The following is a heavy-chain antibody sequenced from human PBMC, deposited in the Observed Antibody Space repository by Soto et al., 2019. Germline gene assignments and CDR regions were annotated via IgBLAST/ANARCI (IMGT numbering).Heavy chain of an antibody. CDR2: ISGSGGST. CDR1: GFTFSSYA. D-gene: IGHD3-22*01. V-gene: IGHV3-23*01. J-gene: IGHJ4*02. CDR3: AKDRYYYDSSTHFDY. Sequence: PGGSLRLSCAASGFTFSSYAMSWVRQAPGKGLEWVSAISGSGGSTYYADSVKGRFTISRDNSKNTLYLQVNSLRAEDTAVYYCAKDRYYYDSSTHFDYWGQGTLVTSPQ.